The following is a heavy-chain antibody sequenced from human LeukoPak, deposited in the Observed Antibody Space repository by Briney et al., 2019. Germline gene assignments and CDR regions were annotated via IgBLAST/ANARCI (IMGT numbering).Heavy chain of an antibody. D-gene: IGHD4-17*01. Sequence: SETLSLTCTVSGGSISSSSYYWGWIRQPPGKGLEWIGSIYYSGSTYYNPSLKSRVTISVDTSKNQFSLKLSSMTAADTAVYYCARDLAVTTTGAAFDIWGQGTMVTVSS. CDR3: ARDLAVTTTGAAFDI. CDR2: IYYSGST. J-gene: IGHJ3*02. V-gene: IGHV4-39*07. CDR1: GGSISSSSYY.